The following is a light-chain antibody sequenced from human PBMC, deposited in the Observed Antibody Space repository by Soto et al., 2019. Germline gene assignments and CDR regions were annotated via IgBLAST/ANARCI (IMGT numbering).Light chain of an antibody. CDR3: SSYTSSSPVV. CDR1: SIDVGGYNY. Sequence: QSVLTQPASVSGSPGQSITISCTGTSIDVGGYNYVSWYQQHPGKAPKLMIYDVSNRPSGVSNRFSGSKSGNTASLTISGLQAEDEDDYYCSSYTSSSPVVLGGGTKVTVL. CDR2: DVS. V-gene: IGLV2-14*01. J-gene: IGLJ2*01.